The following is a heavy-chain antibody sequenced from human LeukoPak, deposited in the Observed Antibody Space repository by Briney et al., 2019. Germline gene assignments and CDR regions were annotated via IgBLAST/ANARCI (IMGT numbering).Heavy chain of an antibody. Sequence: GESLKISCKGSGYSFTSYWISWVRQMPGEGLEWMGRIDPSDSYTNYSPSFQGHVTISADKSISTAYLQWSSLKASDTAMYYCARHEDYYGSGSYEAYWGQGTLVTVSS. V-gene: IGHV5-10-1*01. CDR1: GYSFTSYW. CDR2: IDPSDSYT. D-gene: IGHD3-10*01. J-gene: IGHJ4*02. CDR3: ARHEDYYGSGSYEAY.